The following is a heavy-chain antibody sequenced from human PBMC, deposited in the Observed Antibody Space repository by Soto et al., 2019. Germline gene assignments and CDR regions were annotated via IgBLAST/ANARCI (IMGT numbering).Heavy chain of an antibody. Sequence: SETLSLTCTVSGDSVTSVSDYWSWIRQPPGKGLEWIGYIYYSGSADYNPSLGSRVTISIDTSKNQFSLKLTSVTAADTAVYYCARGVGFGYYYYHMDLWGQGTTVTAP. CDR3: ARGVGFGYYYYHMDL. V-gene: IGHV4-61*01. D-gene: IGHD3-10*01. CDR2: IYYSGSA. CDR1: GDSVTSVSDY. J-gene: IGHJ6*02.